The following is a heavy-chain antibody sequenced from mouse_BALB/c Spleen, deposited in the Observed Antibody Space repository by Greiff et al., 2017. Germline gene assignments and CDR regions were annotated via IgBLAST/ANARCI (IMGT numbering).Heavy chain of an antibody. J-gene: IGHJ3*01. CDR1: GYTFTSSW. CDR2: INPSTGYT. D-gene: IGHD1-1*01. V-gene: IGHV1-7*01. Sequence: QPQQSGAELAKPGASVKMSCKASGYTFTSSWMHWVKQRPGQGLEWIGYINPSTGYTEYNQKFKDKATLTADKSSSTAYMQLSSLTSEDSAVYYSARSGYYGSTPWFAYWGQGTLVTVSA. CDR3: ARSGYYGSTPWFAY.